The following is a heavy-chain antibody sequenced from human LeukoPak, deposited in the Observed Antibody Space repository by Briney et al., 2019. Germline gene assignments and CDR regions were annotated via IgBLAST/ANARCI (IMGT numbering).Heavy chain of an antibody. D-gene: IGHD2-2*01. CDR2: IKPNNGGT. CDR3: ARARGDIVVVPAAIWFDP. Sequence: ASVKVSCKASVYTFTVYYMHWVRQAPGQGLEWMGWIKPNNGGTNYAQKFQGRVTMTRDTSISTAYMELSRLRSDDTAVYYCARARGDIVVVPAAIWFDPWGQGTLVTVSS. V-gene: IGHV1-2*02. J-gene: IGHJ5*02. CDR1: VYTFTVYY.